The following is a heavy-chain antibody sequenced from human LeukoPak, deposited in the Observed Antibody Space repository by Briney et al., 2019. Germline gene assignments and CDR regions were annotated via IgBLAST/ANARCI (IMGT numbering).Heavy chain of an antibody. CDR2: ISAYNGNT. Sequence: ASVKVSCKASGYTFTSYGISWVRQAPGQGLEWMGWISAYNGNTNYAQKLQGRVTMTTDTSTSTAYMELRSLRSDDTAVYYCARGLGGSYPQYYYGMDVWGQGTTVTVSS. J-gene: IGHJ6*02. V-gene: IGHV1-18*01. D-gene: IGHD1-26*01. CDR1: GYTFTSYG. CDR3: ARGLGGSYPQYYYGMDV.